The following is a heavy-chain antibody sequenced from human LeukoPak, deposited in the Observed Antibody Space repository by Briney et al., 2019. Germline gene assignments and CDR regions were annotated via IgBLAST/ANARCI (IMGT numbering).Heavy chain of an antibody. D-gene: IGHD2-2*01. CDR1: GGSISSSSYY. V-gene: IGHV4-39*01. CDR2: IYYSGST. CDR3: ARLVAYCSSTSCSFDY. J-gene: IGHJ4*02. Sequence: SETLSLTCTVSGGSISSSSYYWGWIRQPPGKGLEWIGSIYYSGSTYYNPSLKSRVTISVDTSKNQFSLNLSSVTAADTAVYYCARLVAYCSSTSCSFDYWGQGTLVTVSS.